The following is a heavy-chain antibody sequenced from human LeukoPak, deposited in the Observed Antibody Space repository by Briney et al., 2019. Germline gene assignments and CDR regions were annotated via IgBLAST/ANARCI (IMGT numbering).Heavy chain of an antibody. J-gene: IGHJ5*02. CDR3: ARAHIVGSSGSTNRFDP. CDR2: IYYSGST. CDR1: GGSVSSGSYY. Sequence: SEALSLTCTVSGGSVSSGSYYWSWIRQPPGKGLEWIGYIYYSGSTNYNPSLKSRVTISVDTSKNQFSLKLSSVTAADTAVYYCARAHIVGSSGSTNRFDPWGQGTLVTVSS. D-gene: IGHD3-22*01. V-gene: IGHV4-61*01.